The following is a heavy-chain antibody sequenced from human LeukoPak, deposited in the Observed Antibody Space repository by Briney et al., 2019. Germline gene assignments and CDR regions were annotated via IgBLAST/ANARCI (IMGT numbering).Heavy chain of an antibody. CDR1: GYTFTNNA. D-gene: IGHD5-18*01. CDR2: INTNTGNP. Sequence: KPGASVKVSCKTSGYTFTNNAINWVRQAPGQGLEWMGWINTNTGNPTYAQGFFTGRYVFSLDTSASTAYLQINGLKADDTAVYYCGRDPRLGIRGYTYGYIDHWGQGTLLTVAS. CDR3: GRDPRLGIRGYTYGYIDH. J-gene: IGHJ4*02. V-gene: IGHV7-4-1*02.